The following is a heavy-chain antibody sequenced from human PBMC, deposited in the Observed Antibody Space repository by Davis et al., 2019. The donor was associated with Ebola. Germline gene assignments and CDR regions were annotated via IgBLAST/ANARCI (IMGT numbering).Heavy chain of an antibody. CDR2: IHSSGTT. J-gene: IGHJ4*02. D-gene: IGHD3-22*01. CDR1: GASINNHY. V-gene: IGHV4-4*07. CDR3: ARDKSGYFSDY. Sequence: PSQTLSLTCIVSGASINNHYWSWIRQPAGKGLEWIGRIHSSGTTNYNPSLKSRVTMSVDTSKNRFSLKLSSVTAADTAVYYCARDKSGYFSDYWGQGTLVTVSS.